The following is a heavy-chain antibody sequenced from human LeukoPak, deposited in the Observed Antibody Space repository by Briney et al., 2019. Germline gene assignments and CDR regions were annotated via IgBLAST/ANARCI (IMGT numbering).Heavy chain of an antibody. CDR1: RFTFSNYG. Sequence: GGSLRVSCAVARFTFSNYGMSWVRQAPGKGLEWVSGISGSGGSTYYADSVKGRFTFFGDNSRNTLYLQMSSLRAEDTAVYYCATCVRAAAGTCYFDYWGQGTLVTVSS. CDR3: ATCVRAAAGTCYFDY. CDR2: ISGSGGST. J-gene: IGHJ4*03. D-gene: IGHD6-13*01. V-gene: IGHV3-23*01.